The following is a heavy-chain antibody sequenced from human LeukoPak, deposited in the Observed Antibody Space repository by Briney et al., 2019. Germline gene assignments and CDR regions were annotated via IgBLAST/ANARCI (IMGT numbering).Heavy chain of an antibody. V-gene: IGHV1-18*01. CDR2: ISAYNSNT. CDR3: ARDRAGWELTGNFDY. Sequence: SSVKVSCKASAYTFTIYGISLVRQAPAQGLELMGWISAYNSNTNYSQKLQGRGTMTTYTSTSTAYMELRSLRSDDTAVYYCARDRAGWELTGNFDYWGQGTLVTVSS. CDR1: AYTFTIYG. D-gene: IGHD1-26*01. J-gene: IGHJ4*02.